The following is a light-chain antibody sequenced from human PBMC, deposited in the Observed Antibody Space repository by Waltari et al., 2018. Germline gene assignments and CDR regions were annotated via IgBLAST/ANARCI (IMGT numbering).Light chain of an antibody. CDR1: NSAVGSYKL. V-gene: IGLV2-23*02. J-gene: IGLJ2*01. CDR2: DVI. Sequence: QSVLTQPASMSGSPGQSITISCTGTNSAVGSYKLVSWYQQHPGKAPRLIIYDVIKRPSGVSDRFSGSKSGNTASLTVSGLQPEDEAEYFCCSYAGSSTFHVLFGGGTKLTVL. CDR3: CSYAGSSTFHVL.